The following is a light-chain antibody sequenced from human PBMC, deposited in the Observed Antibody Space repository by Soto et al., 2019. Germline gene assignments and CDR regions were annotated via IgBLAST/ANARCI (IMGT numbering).Light chain of an antibody. CDR3: HQYGRSPTT. Sequence: EILLTQSPGTLSLSPWERATLSCRASQSFSSSYLAWYQQKPGQAHRFLIYGTSSRATGIPDRFSSSGYGTDFSLTISRLEPEDFAVYYCHQYGRSPTTLGQGTKVDIK. J-gene: IGKJ1*01. V-gene: IGKV3-20*01. CDR1: QSFSSSY. CDR2: GTS.